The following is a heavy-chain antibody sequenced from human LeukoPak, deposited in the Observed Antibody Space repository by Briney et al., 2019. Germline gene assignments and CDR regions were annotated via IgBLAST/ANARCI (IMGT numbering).Heavy chain of an antibody. CDR1: GGSISSSSYY. CDR3: ARPYYYGSGTDY. CDR2: IYYSGST. V-gene: IGHV4-39*01. D-gene: IGHD3-10*01. Sequence: SETLSLTCTVSGGSISSSSYYWGWIRQPPGKGLEWIGSIYYSGSTYYNPSLKSRVTISVGTSKNQFSLKLSSVTAADTAVYYCARPYYYGSGTDYWGQGTLVTVSS. J-gene: IGHJ4*02.